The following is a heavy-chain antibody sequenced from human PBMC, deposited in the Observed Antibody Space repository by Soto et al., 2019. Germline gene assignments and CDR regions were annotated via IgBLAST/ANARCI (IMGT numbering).Heavy chain of an antibody. CDR1: GFTFSSYS. CDR3: ARDGHCSSTSCYGENYYYYYMDV. D-gene: IGHD2-2*03. V-gene: IGHV3-21*01. CDR2: ISSSSSYI. Sequence: SGGGLVKPGGSLRLSCAASGFTFSSYSMNWVRQAPGKGLEWVSSISSSSSYIYYADSVKGRFTISRDNAKNSLYLQMNSLRAEDTAVYYCARDGHCSSTSCYGENYYYYYMDVWGKGTTVTVSS. J-gene: IGHJ6*03.